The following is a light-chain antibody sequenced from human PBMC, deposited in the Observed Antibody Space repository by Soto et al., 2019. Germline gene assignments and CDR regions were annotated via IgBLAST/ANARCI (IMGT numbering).Light chain of an antibody. V-gene: IGKV3-15*01. J-gene: IGKJ4*01. CDR2: GAS. CDR1: QSVSNN. Sequence: EIVMTQSPATLSVSPGERATLSCRASQSVSNNLAWYQQKPGQAPRLLIYGASTRATGIPARFSGSGSGTEFTLTIRSLQSEDFAVYSCQHYNKWPLAFGGGTKVEIK. CDR3: QHYNKWPLA.